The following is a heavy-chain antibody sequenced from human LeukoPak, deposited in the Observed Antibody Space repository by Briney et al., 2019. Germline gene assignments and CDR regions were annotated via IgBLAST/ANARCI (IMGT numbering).Heavy chain of an antibody. Sequence: PSETLSLTCAVYGGSFSGYYWSWIRQPPGKGLEWIGYIYYSGSTNYNPSLKSRVTISVDTSKNQLSLKLSSVTAADTAVYYCARARFDWLLHYWGQGTLVTVSS. V-gene: IGHV4-59*01. J-gene: IGHJ4*02. CDR3: ARARFDWLLHY. D-gene: IGHD3-9*01. CDR1: GGSFSGYY. CDR2: IYYSGST.